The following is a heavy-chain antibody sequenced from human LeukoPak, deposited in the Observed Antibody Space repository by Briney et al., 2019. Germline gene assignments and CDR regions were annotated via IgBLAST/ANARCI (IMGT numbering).Heavy chain of an antibody. D-gene: IGHD2/OR15-2a*01. J-gene: IGHJ4*02. V-gene: IGHV4-4*07. CDR1: GGSISNYY. Sequence: SETLSLTCSVCGGSISNYYWNWLRLPAGKGLEWIGRIYASGSTNYNPSLKSRVTISMDKSKNHFSLNLKSVTAADTAFYYCARDFYGDDGHHPFDYWGQGIQVTVSS. CDR3: ARDFYGDDGHHPFDY. CDR2: IYASGST.